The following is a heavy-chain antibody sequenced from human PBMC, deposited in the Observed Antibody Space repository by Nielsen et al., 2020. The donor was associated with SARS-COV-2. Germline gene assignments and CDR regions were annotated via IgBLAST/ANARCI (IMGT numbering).Heavy chain of an antibody. V-gene: IGHV5-51*01. CDR2: IYPGDSDT. CDR3: ARQLGDDAYGDWYFDL. J-gene: IGHJ2*01. D-gene: IGHD3-16*01. CDR1: GYSFTSYW. Sequence: KVSCKGSGYSFTSYWIGWVRQMPGKGLEWMGIIYPGDSDTRYSPSFQGQVTISADKSISTAYLQWSSLKASDTAMYYCARQLGDDAYGDWYFDLWGRGTLVTVSS.